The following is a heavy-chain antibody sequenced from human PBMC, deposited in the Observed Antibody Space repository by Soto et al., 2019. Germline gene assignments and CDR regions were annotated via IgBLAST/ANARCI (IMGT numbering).Heavy chain of an antibody. Sequence: SVKVSCKASGFTFTSSAVQWVRQARGQRLEWIGWIVVGSGNTNYAQKFQERVTITRDMSTSTAYRELSSLRSEDTAVYYCAAGTPGYYYYYGMDVWGQGTTVTVSS. CDR1: GFTFTSSA. CDR3: AAGTPGYYYYYGMDV. J-gene: IGHJ6*02. V-gene: IGHV1-58*01. D-gene: IGHD1-1*01. CDR2: IVVGSGNT.